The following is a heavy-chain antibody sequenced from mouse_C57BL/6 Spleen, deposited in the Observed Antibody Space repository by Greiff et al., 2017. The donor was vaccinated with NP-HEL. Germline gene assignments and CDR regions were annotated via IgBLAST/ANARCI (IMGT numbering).Heavy chain of an antibody. CDR2: IDPSDSYT. CDR3: AAYSNYERYFDV. CDR1: GYTFTSYW. J-gene: IGHJ1*03. V-gene: IGHV1-69*01. Sequence: VQLQQPGAELVMPGASVKLSCKASGYTFTSYWMHWVKQRPGQGLEWIGEIDPSDSYTNYNQKFKGKSTLTVDKSSSTAYMQLSSLTSEDSAVYYCAAYSNYERYFDVWGTGTTVTVSS. D-gene: IGHD2-5*01.